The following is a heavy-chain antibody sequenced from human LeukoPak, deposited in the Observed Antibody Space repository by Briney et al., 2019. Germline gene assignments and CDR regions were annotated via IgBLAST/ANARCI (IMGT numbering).Heavy chain of an antibody. CDR3: ARGDGSGVLAH. D-gene: IGHD3-10*01. CDR2: IYYSGST. V-gene: IGHV4-39*07. Sequence: SETLSLTCTVSGGSISSSSYYWGWIRQPPGKGLEWIGSIYYSGSTYYNPSLKSRVTISVDTSKNQFSLKLSSVTAADTAVYYCARGDGSGVLAHWGQGTLVTVSS. CDR1: GGSISSSSYY. J-gene: IGHJ4*02.